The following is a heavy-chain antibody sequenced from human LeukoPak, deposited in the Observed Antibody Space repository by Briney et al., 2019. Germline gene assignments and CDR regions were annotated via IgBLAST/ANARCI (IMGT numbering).Heavy chain of an antibody. D-gene: IGHD5-12*01. J-gene: IGHJ4*02. CDR2: IYSGGST. V-gene: IGHV3-53*01. CDR3: ARVVATISYYFDY. CDR1: GFTLRSYT. Sequence: GSLRLSCAASGFTLRSYTMNWVRQAPGKGLEWVSVIYSGGSTYYADSVKGRFTISRDNSKNTLYLQMNSLRAEDTAVYYCARVVATISYYFDYWGQGTLVTVSS.